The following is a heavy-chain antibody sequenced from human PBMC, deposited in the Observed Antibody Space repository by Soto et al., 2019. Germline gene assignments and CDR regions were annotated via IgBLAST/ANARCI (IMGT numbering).Heavy chain of an antibody. CDR2: ISYDGSNK. CDR1: GFTFSSYA. CDR3: ARDAAAAFDY. Sequence: GGSLRLSCAASGFTFSSYAMHWVRQAPGKGLEWVAVISYDGSNKYYADSVKGRFTISRDNSKNTLYLQMNSLRAEDTAVYYCARDAAAAFDYWGQGTLVTVSS. J-gene: IGHJ4*02. D-gene: IGHD6-13*01. V-gene: IGHV3-30-3*01.